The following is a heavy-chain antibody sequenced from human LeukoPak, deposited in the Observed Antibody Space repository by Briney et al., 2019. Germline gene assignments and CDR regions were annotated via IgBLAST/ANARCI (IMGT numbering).Heavy chain of an antibody. D-gene: IGHD1-26*01. V-gene: IGHV3-53*01. CDR1: GFTVSNNR. CDR2: IYSDGNT. Sequence: GGSLRLSCAASGFTVSNNRLRWVRQAPGMGLEWVSTIYSDGNTYYPDSVKGRFTISRDGSKYTLYLQLNSLRTEDTAIYYCVREREGSNSEHWGQGTLVTVSS. J-gene: IGHJ1*01. CDR3: VREREGSNSEH.